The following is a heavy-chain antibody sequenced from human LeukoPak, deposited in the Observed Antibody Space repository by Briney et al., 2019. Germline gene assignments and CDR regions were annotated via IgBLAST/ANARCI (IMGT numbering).Heavy chain of an antibody. CDR1: GFTFSSYA. Sequence: QPGGSLRLSCAASGFTFSSYAMSWVRQAPGKGLEWVSAISGSGGSTYYADSVKGRFTISRDNSKNTLYLQMNSLRAEDTAVYYCAKEYYDILTGYYNGPFGYWGQGTLVTVSS. CDR3: AKEYYDILTGYYNGPFGY. D-gene: IGHD3-9*01. V-gene: IGHV3-23*01. J-gene: IGHJ4*02. CDR2: ISGSGGST.